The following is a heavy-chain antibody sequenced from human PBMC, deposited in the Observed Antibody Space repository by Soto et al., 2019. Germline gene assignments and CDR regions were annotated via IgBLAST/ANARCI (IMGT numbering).Heavy chain of an antibody. CDR3: ARDDENDGNGLDF. CDR2: IVSGGNEK. J-gene: IGHJ4*02. CDR1: GFTFSAYG. Sequence: QVQLVESGGGVVQPGGSLTLSCAASGFTFSAYGMHWVRQAPGEGLEWVTVIVSGGNEKYYADSVRGRFTISRDNSKSTLYLEMNSLGAKDTAVYYCARDDENDGNGLDFWGQGTLVSVSS. V-gene: IGHV3-33*05.